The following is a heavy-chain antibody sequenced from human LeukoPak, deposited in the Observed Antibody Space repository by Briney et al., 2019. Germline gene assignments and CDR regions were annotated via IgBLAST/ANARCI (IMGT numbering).Heavy chain of an antibody. CDR1: GFTVSSNY. Sequence: GGSLRLSCAASGFTVSSNYMSWVRQAPGKGLEWVSVIYSGGSTYYADSVEGRFTISRDNSKNTLYLQMNSLRAEDTAVYYCARDGMYYDYVWGYWGQGTLVTVSS. D-gene: IGHD3-16*01. CDR3: ARDGMYYDYVWGY. J-gene: IGHJ4*02. CDR2: IYSGGST. V-gene: IGHV3-66*01.